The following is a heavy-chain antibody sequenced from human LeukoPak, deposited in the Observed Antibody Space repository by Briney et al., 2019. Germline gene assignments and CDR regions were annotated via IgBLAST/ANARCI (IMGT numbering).Heavy chain of an antibody. CDR2: IYSGGTT. Sequence: GGSLRLSCAASGFTVRSYFMSWVRQAPGKGLEWVSLIYSGGTTFYEDSVKDRFTISRDSSKNTLYLQMNRLRAEDTAVYYCARDEVDGNYGDYYFDYWGQGTLVTVSS. J-gene: IGHJ4*02. V-gene: IGHV3-66*01. CDR3: ARDEVDGNYGDYYFDY. CDR1: GFTVRSYF. D-gene: IGHD4-17*01.